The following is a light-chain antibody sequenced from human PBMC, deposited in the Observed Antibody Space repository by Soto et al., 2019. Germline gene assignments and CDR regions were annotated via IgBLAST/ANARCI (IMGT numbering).Light chain of an antibody. Sequence: QSVLTQPASVSGSPGQSITISCTGTSGDIGSYTYVSWYQQYPGKAPKLLISEVTNRPSGVSNRFSGSKSGNTASLTISGLQAEDEADYYCCSYAGSRVFGTGTKLTVL. J-gene: IGLJ1*01. CDR1: SGDIGSYTY. V-gene: IGLV2-23*02. CDR2: EVT. CDR3: CSYAGSRV.